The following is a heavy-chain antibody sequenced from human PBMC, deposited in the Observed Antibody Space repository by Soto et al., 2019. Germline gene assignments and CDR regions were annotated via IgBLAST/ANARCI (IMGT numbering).Heavy chain of an antibody. CDR2: IYHSGST. CDR3: APGGGLPRYY. V-gene: IGHV4-30-2*01. D-gene: IGHD5-12*01. CDR1: GGSISSGGYS. Sequence: QLQLQESGSGLVKPSQTLSLTCAVSGGSISSGGYSWSWIRQPPGKGLEWIGYIYHSGSTYYNPSLRSRVTVAVGRSKNQFSPKLSSVTAADAAVYYCAPGGGLPRYYWGQGTLVTVSS. J-gene: IGHJ4*02.